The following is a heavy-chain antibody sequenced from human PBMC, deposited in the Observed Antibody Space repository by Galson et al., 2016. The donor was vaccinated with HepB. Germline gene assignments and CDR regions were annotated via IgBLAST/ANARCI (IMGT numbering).Heavy chain of an antibody. J-gene: IGHJ2*01. CDR1: GFTFSNYA. D-gene: IGHD3-10*01. CDR2: IRGGGTNT. CDR3: ATRRGHYYGVWYVDL. V-gene: IGHV3-23*01. Sequence: SLRLSCAASGFTFSNYAMSWVRQAPGQGLEWVSSIRGGGTNTYYSASAKGRFTISRDNSRNTLDLQMNSLRAEDTAVYYCATRRGHYYGVWYVDLWGRGTLVSVSS.